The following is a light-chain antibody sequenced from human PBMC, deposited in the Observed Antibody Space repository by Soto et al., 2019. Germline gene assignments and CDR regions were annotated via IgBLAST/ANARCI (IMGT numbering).Light chain of an antibody. J-gene: IGKJ3*01. CDR1: QSVSDSY. CDR3: QHYGTSAL. Sequence: EIVLTQSPGTLSLSPGERATLSCRASQSVSDSYLAWYQQKPGQAPRLLIYASSRATGIPDRFSGSGSGTDFTLTISRLEPEDVAVYYWQHYGTSALFGPGTKVDIK. V-gene: IGKV3-20*01. CDR2: AS.